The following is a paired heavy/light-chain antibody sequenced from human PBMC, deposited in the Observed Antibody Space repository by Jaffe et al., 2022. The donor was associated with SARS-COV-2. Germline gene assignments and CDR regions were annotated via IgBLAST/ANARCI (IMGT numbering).Light chain of an antibody. CDR1: QGISTW. Sequence: DIQMTQSPSSVSASVGDRVTITCRASQGISTWLAWYQQRPGVAPKLLIYAASSLQSGVPSRFSGSGSGTDFTLTISSLQPEDFATYYCQQADSFPLTFGQGTKVEI. CDR2: AAS. J-gene: IGKJ1*01. CDR3: QQADSFPLT. V-gene: IGKV1-12*01.
Heavy chain of an antibody. V-gene: IGHV4-39*02. J-gene: IGHJ5*02. CDR2: IYYGGTT. CDR3: ATGSERASWFDP. D-gene: IGHD7-27*01. Sequence: QLQLQESGPGLVKPSETLSLTCAVSGGSISTNDHSWGWIRQPPGKGLEWIGSIYYGGTTHYNPSLKSRVIISSDTSRNHFSLKLSSVTAADTAVYYCATGSERASWFDPWGQGTLVTVSS. CDR1: GGSISTNDHS.